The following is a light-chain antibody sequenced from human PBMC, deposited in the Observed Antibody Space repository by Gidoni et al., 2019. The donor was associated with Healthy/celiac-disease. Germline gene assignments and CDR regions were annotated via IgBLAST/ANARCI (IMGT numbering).Light chain of an antibody. CDR3: QQSSSTMCS. V-gene: IGKV1-39*01. CDR1: QSISSY. Sequence: DIQMTQSPSSLSASVGDRVTITCRASQSISSYLNWYQQKPGKAPKLLIYAASSLQRGAPSRFSGSGSGTDFTLTISSLQPEDFATYYCQQSSSTMCSFGQGTKLEIK. J-gene: IGKJ2*04. CDR2: AAS.